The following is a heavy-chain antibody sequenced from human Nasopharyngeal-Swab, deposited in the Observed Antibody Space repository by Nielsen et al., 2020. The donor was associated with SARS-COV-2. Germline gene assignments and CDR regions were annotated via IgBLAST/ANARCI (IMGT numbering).Heavy chain of an antibody. J-gene: IGHJ4*02. D-gene: IGHD6-25*01. CDR2: ISWNSGSI. CDR3: AKLGSTGSPLVY. CDR1: GFTFDDYA. Sequence: GGSLRLSCAASGFTFDDYAMHWVRQAPGEGLEWVSGISWNSGSIGYADSVKGRFTISRDNAKNSLYLQMNSLRAEDTALYYCAKLGSTGSPLVYWGQGTLVTVSS. V-gene: IGHV3-9*01.